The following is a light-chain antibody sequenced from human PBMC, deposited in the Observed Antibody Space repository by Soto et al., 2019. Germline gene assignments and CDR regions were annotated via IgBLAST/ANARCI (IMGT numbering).Light chain of an antibody. J-gene: IGKJ2*01. CDR3: QQYYATPHT. CDR1: RSVLYSSNNKNY. CDR2: WAS. Sequence: DIVMTQSPDSLAVSLGERATINCKSSRSVLYSSNNKNYLAWYQQRPGQPPRLLIYWASARESGVPDRFSGGGSGTDFTLTISSLQTEDVAVYFCQQYYATPHTFGQGTKLEIK. V-gene: IGKV4-1*01.